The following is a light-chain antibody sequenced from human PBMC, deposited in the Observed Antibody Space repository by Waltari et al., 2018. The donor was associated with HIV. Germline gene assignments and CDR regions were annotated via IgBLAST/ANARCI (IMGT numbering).Light chain of an antibody. CDR3: QQYGRSRT. CDR2: KAS. J-gene: IGKJ1*01. CDR1: QSISSS. Sequence: DIKMTQSPSTLSASVGDRVSITCRASQSISSSLAWYQQKPGKVPKLLIYKASTLESGVPSRFSGSGSGTQFTLTISSLQPDDFATYYCQQYGRSRTFGQRTKVDIK. V-gene: IGKV1-5*03.